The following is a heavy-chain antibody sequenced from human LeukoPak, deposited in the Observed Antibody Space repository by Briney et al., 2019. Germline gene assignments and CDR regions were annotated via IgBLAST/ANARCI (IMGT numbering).Heavy chain of an antibody. D-gene: IGHD5-24*01. V-gene: IGHV3-23*01. CDR1: GFNFNDAA. J-gene: IGHJ3*01. CDR2: IASSGRNT. CDR3: AKDIQLSA. Sequence: PGGSLRLPCAASGFNFNDAAMTWVRQAPGKGLEWVSLIASSGRNTYYTDSVRGRFTISRDNSKNTLSLQMNSLRVEDTAMYYCAKDIQLSAWGLGTMVTV.